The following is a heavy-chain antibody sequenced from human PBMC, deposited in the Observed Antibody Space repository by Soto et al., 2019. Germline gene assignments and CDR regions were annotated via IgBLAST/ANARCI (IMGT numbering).Heavy chain of an antibody. CDR2: IYPGDSDT. V-gene: IGHV5-51*01. D-gene: IGHD5-18*01. J-gene: IGHJ6*02. Sequence: VECLKISCRVSGYSFTSYWIGLVLQIPGRGLEWMGIIYPGDSDTRYSPSFQGQVTISADKSISTAYLQWSSLKASDTAMYYCARRGGYSYGLYYYYYYGMDVWGQGTTVTV. CDR1: GYSFTSYW. CDR3: ARRGGYSYGLYYYYYYGMDV.